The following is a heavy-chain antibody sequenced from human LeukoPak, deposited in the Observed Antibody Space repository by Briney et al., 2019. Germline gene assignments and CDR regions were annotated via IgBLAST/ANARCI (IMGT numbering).Heavy chain of an antibody. CDR2: ISYDGINK. CDR1: GFTFSSYG. D-gene: IGHD6-19*01. J-gene: IGHJ4*02. V-gene: IGHV3-30*03. Sequence: GGSLRLSCAASGFTFSSYGMHWVRQAPGKGLEWVAVISYDGINKYYADSVKGRFTISRDNSKNTLYLQMNSLRAEDTAVYYCARDKSGNSGWYSYFDYWGQGTLVTVSS. CDR3: ARDKSGNSGWYSYFDY.